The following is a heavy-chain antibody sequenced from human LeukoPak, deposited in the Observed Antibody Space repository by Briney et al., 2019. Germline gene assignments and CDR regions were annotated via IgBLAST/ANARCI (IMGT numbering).Heavy chain of an antibody. CDR1: GYTLTELS. D-gene: IGHD6-6*01. Sequence: ASVKVSCKVSGYTLTELSMHWVRQAPGKGLEWMGGFDPEDGETIYAQKFQGRVTMTEDTSTDTAYMELSSLRSEDTAVYYCARDKYGYSSSSDYYYYYYMDVWGKGTTVTDSS. V-gene: IGHV1-24*01. J-gene: IGHJ6*03. CDR3: ARDKYGYSSSSDYYYYYYMDV. CDR2: FDPEDGET.